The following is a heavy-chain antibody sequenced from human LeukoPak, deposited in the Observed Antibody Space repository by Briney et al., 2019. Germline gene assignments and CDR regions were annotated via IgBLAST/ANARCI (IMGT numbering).Heavy chain of an antibody. D-gene: IGHD6-13*01. Sequence: PGGSLRLSCAASGFTFSSYSMNWVHQAPGKGLEWVSSISSSSSHIYYADSVKGRFTISRDNAKNSLYLQMNSLRAEDTAVYYCARARAAAAGNFDYWGQGTLVTVSS. V-gene: IGHV3-21*01. CDR1: GFTFSSYS. CDR3: ARARAAAAGNFDY. J-gene: IGHJ4*02. CDR2: ISSSSSHI.